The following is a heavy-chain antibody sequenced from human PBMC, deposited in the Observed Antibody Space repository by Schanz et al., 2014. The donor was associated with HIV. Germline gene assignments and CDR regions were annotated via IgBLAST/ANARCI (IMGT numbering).Heavy chain of an antibody. J-gene: IGHJ2*01. CDR2: ISPDGDTQ. D-gene: IGHD6-6*01. Sequence: QGQLVESGGGVVRPGRSLSLSCTATGFTFNVYGMHWVRQAPGKGLEWVARISPDGDTQHYADSLKGRFTISRDNFKNTLDLQMDSLRPDDTAVYYCAKGYTSSSVFNLWGRGTLVTVSS. CDR1: GFTFNVYG. V-gene: IGHV3-30*18. CDR3: AKGYTSSSVFNL.